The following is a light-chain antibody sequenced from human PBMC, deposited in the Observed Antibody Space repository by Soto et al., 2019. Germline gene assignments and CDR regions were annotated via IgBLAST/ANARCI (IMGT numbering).Light chain of an antibody. Sequence: QAVVTQEPSLTVSPGGTVTLTCGSSTGPVASGHFPYWFQQKPGQAPRTLIYETTNRHSWTPARFSGSLLGGKAALTLSGAQPEDEADYYCLLSDSDDRVFGGGTKLTVL. CDR1: TGPVASGHF. J-gene: IGLJ3*02. V-gene: IGLV7-46*01. CDR3: LLSDSDDRV. CDR2: ETT.